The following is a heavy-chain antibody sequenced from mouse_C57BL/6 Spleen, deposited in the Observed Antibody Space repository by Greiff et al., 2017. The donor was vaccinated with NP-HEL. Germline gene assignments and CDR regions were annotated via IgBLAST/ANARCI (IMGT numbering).Heavy chain of an antibody. CDR3: ARGGYDGYFWFAY. Sequence: QVQLQQPGAELVRPGSSVKLSCKASGYTFTSYWMDWVKQRPGQGLEWIGNIYPSDSETHYNQKFKDKATLTVDKSSSTAYMQLSSLTSEDSAVYYCARGGYDGYFWFAYWGQGTLVTVSA. CDR1: GYTFTSYW. V-gene: IGHV1-61*01. J-gene: IGHJ3*01. D-gene: IGHD2-3*01. CDR2: IYPSDSET.